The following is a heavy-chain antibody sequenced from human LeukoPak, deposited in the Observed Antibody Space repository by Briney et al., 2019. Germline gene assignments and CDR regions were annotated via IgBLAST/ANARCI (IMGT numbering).Heavy chain of an antibody. Sequence: WGSLRLSCAASGFTFSSYGMHWVRLAPGPGLGRVAVMSYDGGNKYYSDSVKGRVTISRDNSKNKLYLQMNSLRAEDTGVYYCAKSPGMNIAAYFDYWGQGTLVTVSS. CDR2: MSYDGGNK. V-gene: IGHV3-30*18. CDR1: GFTFSSYG. J-gene: IGHJ4*02. D-gene: IGHD6-13*01. CDR3: AKSPGMNIAAYFDY.